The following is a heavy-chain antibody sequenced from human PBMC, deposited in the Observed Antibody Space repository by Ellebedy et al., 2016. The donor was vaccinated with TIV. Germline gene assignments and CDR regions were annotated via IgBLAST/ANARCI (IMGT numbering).Heavy chain of an antibody. D-gene: IGHD5-24*01. CDR2: ISTTSSNI. CDR3: VRDGGRDGYTYWYFDL. V-gene: IGHV3-48*02. J-gene: IGHJ2*01. Sequence: GGSLRFSCAASGNTFSSYNMNWVRQAPGKGLQWVSYISTTSSNIYYADSVKGRFTISRDNAKNSLTLQMDSLRDEDTAVYYCVRDGGRDGYTYWYFDLWGRGTLVTVSS. CDR1: GNTFSSYN.